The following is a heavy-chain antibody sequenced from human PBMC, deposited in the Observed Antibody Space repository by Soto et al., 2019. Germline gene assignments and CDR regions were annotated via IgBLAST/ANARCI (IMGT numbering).Heavy chain of an antibody. J-gene: IGHJ4*02. CDR1: GFTFRDFD. CDR2: ISYRGSNK. V-gene: IGHV3-30*18. Sequence: GGSMRLSCAASGFTFRDFDMHWVRQAPGKGLEWVAVISYRGSNKYYADSVKGRFTISRDNSNNMLYVQMDDLRPNDTAIYYCVKEAHRASRLEYWGRGTLVTVSS. D-gene: IGHD6-6*01. CDR3: VKEAHRASRLEY.